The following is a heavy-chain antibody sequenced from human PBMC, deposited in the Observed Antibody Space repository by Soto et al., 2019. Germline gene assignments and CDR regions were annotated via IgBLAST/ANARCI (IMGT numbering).Heavy chain of an antibody. Sequence: QSQLQESDSGLVRPAQTLSLTCAVSGASVSSGSYSWSWIRQPPGKGLEWIGFYFQGGDAYYNPSLESRVTISVDRSKNQFSLKLRSVTAADTAVYYCARLDYQSSGSYAFDIWGQGTTVTVSS. CDR3: ARLDYQSSGSYAFDI. CDR2: YFQGGDA. D-gene: IGHD3-22*01. CDR1: GASVSSGSYS. J-gene: IGHJ3*02. V-gene: IGHV4-30-2*01.